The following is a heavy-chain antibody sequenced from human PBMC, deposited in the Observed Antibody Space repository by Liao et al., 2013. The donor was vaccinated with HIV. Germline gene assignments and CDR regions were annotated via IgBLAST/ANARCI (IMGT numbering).Heavy chain of an antibody. CDR1: GISVSSYY. J-gene: IGHJ5*02. D-gene: IGHD3-10*01. Sequence: QVQLQESGPGLVKPSETLSLTCTVSGISVSSYYWNWIRQPAGKGPQWIGRMYASGSTNYNPSLKSRVTMSIDTSKKHFSLRLSSVTAADTAVYYCARGRQISAQGGWFDPWGQGTLVTVSS. CDR3: ARGRQISAQGGWFDP. V-gene: IGHV4-4*07. CDR2: MYASGST.